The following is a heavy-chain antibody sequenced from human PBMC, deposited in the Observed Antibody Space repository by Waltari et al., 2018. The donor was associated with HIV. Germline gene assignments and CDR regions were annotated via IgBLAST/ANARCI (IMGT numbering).Heavy chain of an antibody. CDR2: MFYTGST. CDR3: ARDWDVTTACMDV. D-gene: IGHD1-26*01. CDR1: GASMRSSRSF. Sequence: QVKLQESGPGLVKPSETLSLPCVVSGASMRSSRSFWGWIRQAPGKGMGWIGSMFYTGSTDYNPSRKSRVNISIDTLNNQFSLKMTSVTAADTAVYYCARDWDVTTACMDVWGQGTTLTVSS. V-gene: IGHV4-39*07. J-gene: IGHJ6*02.